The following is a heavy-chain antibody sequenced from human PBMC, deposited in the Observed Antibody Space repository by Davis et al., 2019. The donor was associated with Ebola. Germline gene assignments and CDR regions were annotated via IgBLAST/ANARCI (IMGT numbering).Heavy chain of an antibody. CDR1: GFTFSDYY. Sequence: GESLKISCAASGFTFSDYYMSWIRQAPGKGLEWVSYISSSGSTIYYADSVKGRFTISRDNAKNSLYLQMNSLRAEDTAVYYCARIAAAGLDYWGQGTLVTVSS. CDR2: ISSSGSTI. D-gene: IGHD6-13*01. J-gene: IGHJ4*02. V-gene: IGHV3-11*01. CDR3: ARIAAAGLDY.